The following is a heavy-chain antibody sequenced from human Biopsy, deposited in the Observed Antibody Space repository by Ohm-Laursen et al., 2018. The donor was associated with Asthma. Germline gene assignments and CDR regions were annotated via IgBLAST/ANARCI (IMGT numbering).Heavy chain of an antibody. D-gene: IGHD3-22*01. CDR1: GFTFGDYW. J-gene: IGHJ4*02. CDR2: IKHDGSEK. V-gene: IGHV3-7*01. CDR3: ARGDSSNWSHYYFDY. Sequence: SLRLPCAASGFTFGDYWMSWVRQVPGKGLEWVANIKHDGSEKNHVDSLKGRFTISRDNAKNSLYLQMNSLRAEDTAVYYCARGDSSNWSHYYFDYWGQGTLVTVSS.